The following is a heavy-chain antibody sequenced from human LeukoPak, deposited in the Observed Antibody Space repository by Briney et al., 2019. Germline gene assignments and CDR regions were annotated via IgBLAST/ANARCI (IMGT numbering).Heavy chain of an antibody. CDR2: MNPNSGNT. CDR1: GYTFTNYD. J-gene: IGHJ1*01. Sequence: ASVKVSCKASGYTFTNYDINWVRQATGQGPEWMGWMNPNSGNTNYAQKFQGRVTMTRNTSISTAYMDLSSLRSEDTAVYYCARNGQQVRYFQHWGQGTLVTVSS. V-gene: IGHV1-8*01. CDR3: ARNGQQVRYFQH. D-gene: IGHD6-13*01.